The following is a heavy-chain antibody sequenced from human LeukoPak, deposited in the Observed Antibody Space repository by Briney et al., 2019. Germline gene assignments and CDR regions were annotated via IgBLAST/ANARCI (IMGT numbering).Heavy chain of an antibody. D-gene: IGHD3-16*02. V-gene: IGHV4-59*08. CDR2: IYYSGST. Sequence: SETLSLTCTVSGGSISSYYWSWIRQPPGKGLEWIGYIYYSGSTNYNPSLKSRVTISVDTSKNQFSLKLSSVTAADTAVYYCARMSDGYDPPDYWGQGTLVTVSS. CDR3: ARMSDGYDPPDY. J-gene: IGHJ4*02. CDR1: GGSISSYY.